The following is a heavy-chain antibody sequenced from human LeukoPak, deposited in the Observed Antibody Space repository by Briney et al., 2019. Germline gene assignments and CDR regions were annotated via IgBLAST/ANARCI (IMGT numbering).Heavy chain of an antibody. CDR1: GLTFRTHW. V-gene: IGHV3-7*01. Sequence: GGSLRLSCAASGLTFRTHWINWVRQAPGKGLEWVANIKPDGSETYYVDSVKGRFTVTRDNAQSSLHLQMDNLRGEDTAVYYCLAGGGYWGQGTLVTVSS. CDR3: LAGGGY. CDR2: IKPDGSET. J-gene: IGHJ4*02. D-gene: IGHD3-10*01.